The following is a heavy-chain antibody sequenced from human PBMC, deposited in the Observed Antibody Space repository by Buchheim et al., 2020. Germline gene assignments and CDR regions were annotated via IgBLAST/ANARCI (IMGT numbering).Heavy chain of an antibody. J-gene: IGHJ6*02. CDR3: ARVYDFSEYGMDV. D-gene: IGHD3-3*01. CDR2: ISSSSRTI. CDR1: GFTFSSYS. Sequence: EVQLVESGGGLVQPGGSLRLSCAASGFTFSSYSMNWVRQAPGKGLEWVSYISSSSRTIYYADSVKGGFTISRENDKNQLYLQMNSLRAEDTAVYYCARVYDFSEYGMDVWGQGTT. V-gene: IGHV3-48*01.